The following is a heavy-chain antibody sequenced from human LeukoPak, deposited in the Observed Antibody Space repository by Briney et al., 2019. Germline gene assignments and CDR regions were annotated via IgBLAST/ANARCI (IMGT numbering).Heavy chain of an antibody. D-gene: IGHD3-16*01. J-gene: IGHJ4*02. V-gene: IGHV6-1*01. CDR1: ADSVSSNRAA. CDR2: AYYRSKWYS. CDR3: TRFDYGAPDY. Sequence: SQTLSLTCAISADSVSSNRAAWNWIRQSPSRRLEWLGRAYYRSKWYSDYTVSVRSRISINPDTSKNLFSLQLKSVTPADTAVYYCTRFDYGAPDYWGQGTLVTVAS.